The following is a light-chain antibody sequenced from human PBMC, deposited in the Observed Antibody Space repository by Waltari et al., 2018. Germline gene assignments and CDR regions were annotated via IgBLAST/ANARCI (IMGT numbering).Light chain of an antibody. CDR2: RDS. Sequence: SYELTQPLSVSVALGQTARITCEGSGLGGKFVHWYQQTPGQAPVLVIYRDSQRPSGIPERFSGSNSGSTATLSISRAQAGDEADYYCQVWDDRDLGFGGGTKLTV. V-gene: IGLV3-9*01. J-gene: IGLJ3*02. CDR3: QVWDDRDLG. CDR1: GLGGKF.